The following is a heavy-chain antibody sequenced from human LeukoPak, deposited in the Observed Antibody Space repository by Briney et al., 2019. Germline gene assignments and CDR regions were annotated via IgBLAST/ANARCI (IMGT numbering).Heavy chain of an antibody. V-gene: IGHV4-39*07. D-gene: IGHD4-23*01. CDR3: ARDQLDNTGNLPFNY. CDR1: GGSISSSSYY. Sequence: SETLSLTCTVSGGSISSSSYYWGWIRQPPGKGLEWIGSIFYTGTTHYNPSLKSRVTMSVQTSKNQFYLNLSSVTAADTAVYYCARDQLDNTGNLPFNYWGQGILVTVSS. CDR2: IFYTGTT. J-gene: IGHJ4*02.